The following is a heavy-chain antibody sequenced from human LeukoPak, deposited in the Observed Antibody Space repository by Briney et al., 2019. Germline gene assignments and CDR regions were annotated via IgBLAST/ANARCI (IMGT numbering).Heavy chain of an antibody. V-gene: IGHV3-21*01. CDR3: ARGVGSGCFDS. J-gene: IGHJ4*02. D-gene: IGHD3-22*01. Sequence: GGSLRLSCAASGFTFSSYSMNWVRQAPGKGLEWVSSVSSTSNYIYYADSVKGRFTISRDNAKNSLYLQMNSLRAEDSAVYYCARGVGSGCFDSWGQGTLVTVSS. CDR1: GFTFSSYS. CDR2: VSSTSNYI.